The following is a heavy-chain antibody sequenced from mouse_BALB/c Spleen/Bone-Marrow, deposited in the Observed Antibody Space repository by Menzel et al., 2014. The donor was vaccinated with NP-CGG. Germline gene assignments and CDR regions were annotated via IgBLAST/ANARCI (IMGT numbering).Heavy chain of an antibody. CDR2: INPITGYI. V-gene: IGHV1-7*01. CDR1: GYTFTSYW. D-gene: IGHD2-10*02. Sequence: QVQLQQSGAELAKPGASVQLSCKASGYTFTSYWMHWVKQRPGQGLEWIRYINPITGYIEYNQKFKDKATLTADRSSSTAYMQLSSLTSEDSAVYYCARSKYGNYVGFDYWGQGTTLTVSS. CDR3: ARSKYGNYVGFDY. J-gene: IGHJ2*01.